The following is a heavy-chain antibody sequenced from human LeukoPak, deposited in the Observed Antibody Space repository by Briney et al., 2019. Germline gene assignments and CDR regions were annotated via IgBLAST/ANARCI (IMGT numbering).Heavy chain of an antibody. J-gene: IGHJ6*03. CDR1: GGTFSSYA. V-gene: IGHV1-69*05. D-gene: IGHD6-6*01. Sequence: GASVKVSCKASGGTFSSYAISWVRQAPGQGLEWMGGIIPIFGTANYAQKFQGRVTITTDESTSTAYMELSSLRSEDTAVYYCAREILIAARPGSHYYMDVWGKGTTVTVSS. CDR3: AREILIAARPGSHYYMDV. CDR2: IIPIFGTA.